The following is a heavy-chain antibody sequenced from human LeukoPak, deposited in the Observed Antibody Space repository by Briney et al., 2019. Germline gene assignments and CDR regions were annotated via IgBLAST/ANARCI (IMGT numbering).Heavy chain of an antibody. J-gene: IGHJ4*02. CDR1: GFTFSSYA. CDR2: LNPRGDST. V-gene: IGHV3-23*01. CDR3: AKEGPGYPKVSGTFDY. Sequence: PGGSLRLSCAASGFTFSSYAMSWVRQVPGKGLEWISSLNPRGDSTYYAASVKGRFTISRDNSKNTLHLQLDSLRAEDTAVYYCAKEGPGYPKVSGTFDYWGQGTLVTVSS. D-gene: IGHD6-19*01.